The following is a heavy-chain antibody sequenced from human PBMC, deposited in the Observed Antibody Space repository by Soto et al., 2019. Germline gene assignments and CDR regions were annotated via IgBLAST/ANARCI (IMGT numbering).Heavy chain of an antibody. CDR3: AKDIIRFLEWSQYGMDV. D-gene: IGHD3-3*01. CDR2: ISWNSGSI. CDR1: GFTFDDYA. V-gene: IGHV3-9*01. J-gene: IGHJ6*02. Sequence: PGGSLRLSCAASGFTFDDYAMHWVRQAPGKGLEWVSGISWNSGSIGYADSVKGRFTISRDNAKNSLYLQMNSLRAEDTALYYCAKDIIRFLEWSQYGMDVWGQGTTVTVSS.